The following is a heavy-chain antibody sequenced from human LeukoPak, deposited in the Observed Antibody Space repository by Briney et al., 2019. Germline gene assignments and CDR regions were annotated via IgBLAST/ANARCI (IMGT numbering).Heavy chain of an antibody. V-gene: IGHV1-2*02. Sequence: ASVKVSCKASGYTFTGYYMHWVRQAPGQGLEWMGWINPNSGGTNYAQKFQGRVTVTRDTSISTAYMELSRLRSDDTAVYYCARSTWDTRGPYYFDYWGQGTLVTVSS. D-gene: IGHD2/OR15-2a*01. CDR2: INPNSGGT. J-gene: IGHJ4*02. CDR3: ARSTWDTRGPYYFDY. CDR1: GYTFTGYY.